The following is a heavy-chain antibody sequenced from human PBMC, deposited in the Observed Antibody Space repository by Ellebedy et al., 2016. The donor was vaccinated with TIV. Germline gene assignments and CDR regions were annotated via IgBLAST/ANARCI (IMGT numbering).Heavy chain of an antibody. CDR2: IRSKTYGGTT. V-gene: IGHV3-49*03. J-gene: IGHJ4*02. D-gene: IGHD6-13*01. Sequence: PGGSLRLSCTASGFTFGDYAMSWFRQAPGKGLEWIGFIRSKTYGGTTEYAASVKGRFTISRDDSKSIAYLQMNSLKSEDTAVYYCTRAAYSSSWPHFDYWGQGTLVTVSS. CDR3: TRAAYSSSWPHFDY. CDR1: GFTFGDYA.